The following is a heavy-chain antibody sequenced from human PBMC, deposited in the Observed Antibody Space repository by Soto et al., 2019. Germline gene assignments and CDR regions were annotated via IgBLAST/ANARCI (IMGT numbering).Heavy chain of an antibody. V-gene: IGHV3-74*01. D-gene: IGHD1-26*01. CDR1: GFTFSYYW. CDR3: ARGDRGAFDL. Sequence: EVQLVESGGGLVQPGESLRLSCAASGFTFSYYWMHWVRQAPWKGLVWVSRIHSDGSSTTYADSVKGRFSISRDSARNTVYLQMNCLRAEDTPVYYCARGDRGAFDLWGQWTVLTVSS. CDR2: IHSDGSST. J-gene: IGHJ3*01.